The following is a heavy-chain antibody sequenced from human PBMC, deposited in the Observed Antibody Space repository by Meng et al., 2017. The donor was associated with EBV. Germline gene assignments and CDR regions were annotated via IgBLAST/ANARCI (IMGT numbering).Heavy chain of an antibody. D-gene: IGHD3-9*01. CDR3: ARVSPKRYFDYLAPPDY. J-gene: IGHJ4*02. Sequence: QVQLQQWGAGLLKPSXXLSLTCAVYXGSVNGYFWSWIRQPPGTGLEWIGELHHSGSTNYNPSLKSRLRISVDTSKNQFSLNLTSVTAADTAVYYCARVSPKRYFDYLAPPDYWGQGTLVTVSS. CDR2: LHHSGST. CDR1: XGSVNGYF. V-gene: IGHV4-34*01.